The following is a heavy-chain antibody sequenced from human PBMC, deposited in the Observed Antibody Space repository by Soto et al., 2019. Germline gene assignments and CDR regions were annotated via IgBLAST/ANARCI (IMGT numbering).Heavy chain of an antibody. D-gene: IGHD2-15*01. Sequence: EVQLVESGGGLVRPGGSLRLPGAASGFTFNTYWRHWVRKAQGKGRGWVSRINSNGSTTTYADSVKGRFTISRDNAKNTLYLQMNSLRAEDTAMYSCTRDGGGNFYYGMDVWGQGTTVTVSS. CDR1: GFTFNTYW. V-gene: IGHV3-74*01. CDR2: INSNGSTT. CDR3: TRDGGGNFYYGMDV. J-gene: IGHJ6*02.